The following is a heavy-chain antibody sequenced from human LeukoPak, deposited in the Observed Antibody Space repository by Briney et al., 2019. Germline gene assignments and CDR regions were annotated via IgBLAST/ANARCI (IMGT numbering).Heavy chain of an antibody. D-gene: IGHD3-22*01. CDR3: ARFMTHPNYYDSCGYYLFDY. Sequence: GESLKISCKGSGYSFTRYWIGWVRQMPGKGLEWMGIIYPGYSDTRYSPSFQGQVTISADKSISTAYLQWSSLKASDTAMYYCARFMTHPNYYDSCGYYLFDYWGQGTLVTVSS. CDR1: GYSFTRYW. V-gene: IGHV5-51*01. CDR2: IYPGYSDT. J-gene: IGHJ4*02.